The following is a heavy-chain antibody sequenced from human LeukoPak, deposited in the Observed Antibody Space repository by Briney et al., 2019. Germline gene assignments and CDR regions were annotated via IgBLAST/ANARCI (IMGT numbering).Heavy chain of an antibody. V-gene: IGHV3-7*05. J-gene: IGHJ4*02. CDR3: ARVANWDLDY. Sequence: GGSLRLSCEASGFTFSNFWMRWVRQAPGKGREWAASIRQDGIERKYVDSVGGRFTISRDNAENSVYLEMNSLRDEDTAVYYCARVANWDLDYWGQGTLVTVSS. CDR1: GFTFSNFW. D-gene: IGHD1-1*01. CDR2: IRQDGIER.